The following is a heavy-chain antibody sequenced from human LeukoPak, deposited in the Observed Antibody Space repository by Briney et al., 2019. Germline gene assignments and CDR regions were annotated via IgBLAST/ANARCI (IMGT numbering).Heavy chain of an antibody. CDR3: ARATHLPIFGVVTLDY. CDR2: IIPIFGTV. Sequence: SVKVSCKASGGTFSSYAISWVRQAPGQGLEWMGGIIPIFGTVNYAQKFQGRVTITTDESTSTAYMELSSLRSEDTAVYYCARATHLPIFGVVTLDYWGQGTLVTVSS. V-gene: IGHV1-69*05. D-gene: IGHD3-3*01. CDR1: GGTFSSYA. J-gene: IGHJ4*02.